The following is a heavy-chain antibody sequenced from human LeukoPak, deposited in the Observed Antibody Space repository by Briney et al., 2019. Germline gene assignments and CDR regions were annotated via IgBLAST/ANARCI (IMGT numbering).Heavy chain of an antibody. J-gene: IGHJ4*02. CDR3: ASVPIQLWLPAGY. V-gene: IGHV1-69*04. Sequence: ASVKVSCKASGGTFSSYAISWVRQAPGQGLEWMGRIIPIFGIANYAQKFQGRVTITADKSTSTAYMELSSLRPEDTAVYYCASVPIQLWLPAGYWGQGTLVTVSS. CDR2: IIPIFGIA. CDR1: GGTFSSYA. D-gene: IGHD5-18*01.